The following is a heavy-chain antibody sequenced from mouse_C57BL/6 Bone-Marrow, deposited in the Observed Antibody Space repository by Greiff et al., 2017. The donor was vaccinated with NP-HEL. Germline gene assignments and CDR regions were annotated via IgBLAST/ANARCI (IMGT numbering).Heavy chain of an antibody. Sequence: QVQLKESGAELMKPGASVTLSCKATGYTFTGYWIAWVKQRPGHGLEWIGEILPGSGSTNSNAKFKGKATFTADTSSNTAYMQLSSLTTEDSAIYYCARDGFYAMDYWGQGTSVTVSS. CDR3: ARDGFYAMDY. CDR1: GYTFTGYW. V-gene: IGHV1-9*01. CDR2: ILPGSGST. J-gene: IGHJ4*01. D-gene: IGHD1-1*01.